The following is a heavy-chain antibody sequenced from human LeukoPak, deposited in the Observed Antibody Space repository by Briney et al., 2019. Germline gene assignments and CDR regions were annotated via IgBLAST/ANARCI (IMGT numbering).Heavy chain of an antibody. CDR2: IWYDGSNK. Sequence: TGGSLRLSCAASGFTFSSYGMHWVRQAPGKGLEWVAVIWYDGSNKYYADSVKGRFTISRDNSKNTLYLQMNSLRAEDTAVYYCARDKGYNWFDPWGQGTLVTVSS. CDR1: GFTFSSYG. V-gene: IGHV3-33*01. CDR3: ARDKGYNWFDP. J-gene: IGHJ5*02.